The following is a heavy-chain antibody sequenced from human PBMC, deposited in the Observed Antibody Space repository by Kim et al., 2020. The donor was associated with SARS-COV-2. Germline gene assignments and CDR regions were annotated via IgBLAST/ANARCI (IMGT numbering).Heavy chain of an antibody. J-gene: IGHJ4*01. Sequence: SETLSLTCAVYGGSFSGYYWSWIRQPPGKGLEWIGEINHSGSTNYNPSLKSRVTISVDTSKNQFSLKLSSVTAADTAVYYCARDGYYYGSGSYYGQFDY. CDR1: GGSFSGYY. V-gene: IGHV4-34*01. CDR3: ARDGYYYGSGSYYGQFDY. D-gene: IGHD3-10*01. CDR2: INHSGST.